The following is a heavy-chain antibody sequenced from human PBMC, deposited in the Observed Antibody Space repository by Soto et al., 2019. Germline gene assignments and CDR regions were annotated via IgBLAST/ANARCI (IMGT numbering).Heavy chain of an antibody. Sequence: GESLKISCKGSGYSFTSYWIGWVRQMPGKGLEWTGIIYPGDSDTRYSPSFQGQVTISADKSISTAYLQWSSLKASDTAMYYCARQSSGWYYPLAIDYWGQGTLVTVSS. CDR2: IYPGDSDT. V-gene: IGHV5-51*01. D-gene: IGHD6-19*01. J-gene: IGHJ4*02. CDR1: GYSFTSYW. CDR3: ARQSSGWYYPLAIDY.